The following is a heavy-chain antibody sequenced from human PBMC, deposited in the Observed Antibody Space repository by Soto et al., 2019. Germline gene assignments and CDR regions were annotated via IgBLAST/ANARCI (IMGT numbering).Heavy chain of an antibody. CDR1: GXTFRTYA. V-gene: IGHV3-23*01. J-gene: IGHJ4*02. Sequence: GSLRLSCAASGXTFRTYAMNWVRQAPGKGLEWISAIIGSGSFTHYADSVSGLFTISRDNSQNQLYLQMNNLRGDDTAMYYCAKIPTGSGSSKFDYWGQGIQVTVSS. CDR2: IIGSGSFT. CDR3: AKIPTGSGSSKFDY. D-gene: IGHD3-10*01.